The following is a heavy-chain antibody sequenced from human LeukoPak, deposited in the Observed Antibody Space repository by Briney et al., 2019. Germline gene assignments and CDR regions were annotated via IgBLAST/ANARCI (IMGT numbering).Heavy chain of an antibody. J-gene: IGHJ5*02. CDR1: GGSISGRY. V-gene: IGHV4-59*08. CDR3: VGTQKWLAFDH. CDR2: WRYDGSP. D-gene: IGHD6-19*01. Sequence: SETLSLTCAVSGGSISGRYWSWIRQPPGKGLEWIANWRYDGSPNYTPSLESRATISLDTSKNQFSLRLTSVTAADTAVYYCVGTQKWLAFDHWGQGLLVTLST.